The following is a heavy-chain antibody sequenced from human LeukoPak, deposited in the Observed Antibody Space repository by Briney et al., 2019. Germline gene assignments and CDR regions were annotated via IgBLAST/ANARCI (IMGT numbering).Heavy chain of an antibody. CDR2: INSDGSST. CDR3: ARDSAYCSTSCDNWFDP. J-gene: IGHJ5*02. Sequence: PGGSLRLSCAASRFTFSSYWMHWVRQAPGKGLVWVSRINSDGSSTSYADSVKGRFTISRDNAKNTLYLQMNSLRAEDTAVYYCARDSAYCSTSCDNWFDPWGQGTLVTVSS. D-gene: IGHD2-2*01. CDR1: RFTFSSYW. V-gene: IGHV3-74*01.